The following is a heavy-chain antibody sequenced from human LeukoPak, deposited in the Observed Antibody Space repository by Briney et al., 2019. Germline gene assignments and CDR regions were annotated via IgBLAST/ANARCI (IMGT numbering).Heavy chain of an antibody. V-gene: IGHV3-23*01. Sequence: GGSLRLSCAASGFTFSSYAMSWVRQAPGKGLEWVSAISDSGGSTYYADSVKGRFTISRDNSKNTLYLQMNSLRAEDTAVYYCAKDADGSGSYYRSVVYYYYMDVWGKGTTVTVSS. CDR1: GFTFSSYA. D-gene: IGHD3-10*01. CDR3: AKDADGSGSYYRSVVYYYYMDV. J-gene: IGHJ6*03. CDR2: ISDSGGST.